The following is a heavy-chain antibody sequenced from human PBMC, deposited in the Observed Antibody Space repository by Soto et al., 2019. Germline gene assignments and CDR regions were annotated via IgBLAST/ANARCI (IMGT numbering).Heavy chain of an antibody. Sequence: QVQLQESGPGLVKPSQTLSLTCTVSGGSISGGDYYWSWIRQPPGKGLEWIGYIYYRGGTYYNPSLKSRLTISVDTSKNHFSLKLNSVTAADTAGYYCARGPAYYDILTGLFFDYWGQGSPVTVSS. J-gene: IGHJ4*02. V-gene: IGHV4-30-4*01. CDR2: IYYRGGT. D-gene: IGHD3-9*01. CDR1: GGSISGGDYY. CDR3: ARGPAYYDILTGLFFDY.